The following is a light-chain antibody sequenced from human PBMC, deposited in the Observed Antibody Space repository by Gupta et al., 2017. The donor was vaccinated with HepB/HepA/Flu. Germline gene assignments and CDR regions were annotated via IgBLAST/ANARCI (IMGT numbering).Light chain of an antibody. CDR3: QQYDNWPLT. CDR2: GVS. J-gene: IGKJ4*01. V-gene: IGKV3-15*01. Sequence: EIVMTQSPATLSVSPGERGTLSCRASHSVSSNLAWYQQKPGQAPRLLIYGVSTRATGIPARFSGSGSGTEFTLTISSLQSEDFAVYYCQQYDNWPLTFGGGTKVELK. CDR1: HSVSSN.